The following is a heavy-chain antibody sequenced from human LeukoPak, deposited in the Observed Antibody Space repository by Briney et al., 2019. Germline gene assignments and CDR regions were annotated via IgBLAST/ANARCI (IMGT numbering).Heavy chain of an antibody. CDR1: GFLFSSHE. J-gene: IGHJ4*02. D-gene: IGHD2-2*01. CDR3: ARAALYCSSTSCIFDY. CDR2: ISSSGSAI. Sequence: QSGGSLRLSCAASGFLFSSHEMNWVRQAPGKGLEWVSYISSSGSAIYYADSVKGRFTISRDNAKNSLYLQMNSLRAEDTAVYYCARAALYCSSTSCIFDYWGQGTLVTASS. V-gene: IGHV3-48*03.